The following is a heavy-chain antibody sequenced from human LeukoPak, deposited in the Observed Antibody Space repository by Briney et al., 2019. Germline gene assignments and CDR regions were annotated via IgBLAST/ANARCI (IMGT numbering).Heavy chain of an antibody. CDR1: GYSFTSYW. CDR2: IYPGDSDT. J-gene: IGHJ4*02. V-gene: IGHV5-51*01. CDR3: ATQLLWFGEYNSSYSDY. Sequence: GESLKISCKGSGYSFTSYWIGWVCQMPGKGLEWMGIIYPGDSDTRYSPSFQGQVTISADKSSSTAYLQWSSLKASDTAMYYCATQLLWFGEYNSSYSDYWGQGTLVTVSS. D-gene: IGHD3-10*01.